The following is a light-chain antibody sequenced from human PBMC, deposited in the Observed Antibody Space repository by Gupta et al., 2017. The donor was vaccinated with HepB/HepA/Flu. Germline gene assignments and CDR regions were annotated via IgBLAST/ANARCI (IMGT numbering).Light chain of an antibody. CDR2: AAS. V-gene: IGKV1-39*01. CDR3: QQSYSTPWT. Sequence: DIQMTQSPSYLSASVGDRVTITCRASQSISSHLNWYQQKPGKAPKLLIYAASRLQSGVPSRFSGSGSGTDFTLTISSLQPEDFATYYCQQSYSTPWTFGQGTKVEIK. J-gene: IGKJ1*01. CDR1: QSISSH.